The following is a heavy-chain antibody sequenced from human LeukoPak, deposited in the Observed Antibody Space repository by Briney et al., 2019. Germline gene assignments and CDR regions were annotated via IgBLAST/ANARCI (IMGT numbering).Heavy chain of an antibody. J-gene: IGHJ4*02. CDR1: GYSFTSYW. D-gene: IGHD6-19*01. V-gene: IGHV5-10-1*01. CDR3: AALVGGIAVAGIRN. CDR2: IDPSDSYT. Sequence: PGASLTISCKGSGYSFTSYWISWVRQLPGKGLEWMGRIDPSDSYTNYSPSFQGHVTISADKSISTAYLQWSSLKASDTAMYYCAALVGGIAVAGIRNWGQGTLVTVSS.